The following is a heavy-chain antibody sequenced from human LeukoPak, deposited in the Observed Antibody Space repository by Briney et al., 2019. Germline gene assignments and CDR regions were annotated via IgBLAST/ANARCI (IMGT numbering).Heavy chain of an antibody. CDR3: ARGGYYYGSGSRKKVDAFDI. V-gene: IGHV4-34*01. D-gene: IGHD3-10*01. CDR1: GGSFSGYY. CDR2: INHSGST. J-gene: IGHJ3*02. Sequence: SETLSLTCAVYGGSFSGYYWSWIRQPPGKGLEWIGEINHSGSTNYNPSLKSRVTISVDTSKNQFSLKLSSVTAADTAVYYCARGGYYYGSGSRKKVDAFDIWGQGTTVTVSS.